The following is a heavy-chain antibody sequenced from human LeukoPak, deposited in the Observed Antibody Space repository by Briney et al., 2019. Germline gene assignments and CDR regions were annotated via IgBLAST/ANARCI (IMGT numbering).Heavy chain of an antibody. Sequence: PSETLSLTCTASGGSISSSGYYWGWIRQPPGKGLEWIASINYSGTTYYNPSLKSQVTISEDRSKNQFSLKLSSVTAADTAVYYCARLRDGRWLLEYWGQGTLVTVSS. J-gene: IGHJ4*02. CDR3: ARLRDGRWLLEY. V-gene: IGHV4-39*01. CDR2: INYSGTT. D-gene: IGHD5-24*01. CDR1: GGSISSSGYY.